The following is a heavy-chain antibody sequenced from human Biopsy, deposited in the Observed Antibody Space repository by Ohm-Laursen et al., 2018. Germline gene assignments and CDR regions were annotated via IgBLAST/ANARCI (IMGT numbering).Heavy chain of an antibody. CDR3: ASSGSGSFMKV. V-gene: IGHV3-7*01. CDR1: GFTFSNYW. Sequence: SLRLSCAASGFTFSNYWMSWVRQAPGKGLEWVANIKQDGTEKYYADSVKGRFAISRGNAKNSLYLQMNSLRDDDTAVYYCASSGSGSFMKVWGQGATVTVSS. J-gene: IGHJ6*02. D-gene: IGHD3-10*01. CDR2: IKQDGTEK.